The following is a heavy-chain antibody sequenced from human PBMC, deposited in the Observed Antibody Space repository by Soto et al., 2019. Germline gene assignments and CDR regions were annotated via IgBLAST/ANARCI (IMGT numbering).Heavy chain of an antibody. CDR2: ITDSGDDT. V-gene: IGHV3-23*01. CDR1: GFTFNNYA. Sequence: EVQLLESGGGLVQPGGSLILSCAASGFTFNNYAMGWVRQAPGKGLEWVSAITDSGDDTYYIDSVKGRFTISRDNSKSTLYLQMNSLRAEDTAIYYCAKLGSSSWSPHYYFDYWGQGTLVTVSS. CDR3: AKLGSSSWSPHYYFDY. D-gene: IGHD2-2*01. J-gene: IGHJ4*02.